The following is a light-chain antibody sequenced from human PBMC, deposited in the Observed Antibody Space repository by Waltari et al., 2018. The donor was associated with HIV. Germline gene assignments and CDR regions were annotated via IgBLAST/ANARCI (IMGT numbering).Light chain of an antibody. CDR3: ATWDSSLNGVL. CDR1: TSNIGNNF. J-gene: IGLJ2*01. V-gene: IGLV1-51*01. Sequence: QSVLTQPPSVSATPGQKVTISCSGSTSNIGNNFVSCYQRIPGTRPKLLIYNNNERPSGIPARVAGSKSGTSATLGITGLQTGDEADYYCATWDSSLNGVLFGGGTKLTAL. CDR2: NNN.